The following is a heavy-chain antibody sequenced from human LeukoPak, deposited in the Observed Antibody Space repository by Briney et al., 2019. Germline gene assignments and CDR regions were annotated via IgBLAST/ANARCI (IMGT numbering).Heavy chain of an antibody. V-gene: IGHV3-30*14. CDR3: AREIQVGDKDY. J-gene: IGHJ4*02. CDR1: GFTFSNYD. D-gene: IGHD1-26*01. CDR2: ISFDDARK. Sequence: GGSLRLSCAASGFTFSNYDMHWVRQAPGKGLEWVAFISFDDARKTYADSVKGRFTISRDDSKKTLNLQVNNLRPEDTAHYYCAREIQVGDKDYWGQGTLVTVSS.